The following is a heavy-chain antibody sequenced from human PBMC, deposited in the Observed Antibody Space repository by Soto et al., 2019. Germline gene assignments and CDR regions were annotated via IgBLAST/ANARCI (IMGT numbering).Heavy chain of an antibody. Sequence: PGEFLMISCKGSGYSFTNYWISWVRQMPGKGLEWMGRIDPSDSYTNYSPSFQGHVTISADKSISTAYLQWSSLKASDTAMFYWGKLYSPSSPINYWGQETLVTVSS. CDR3: GKLYSPSSPINY. D-gene: IGHD6-6*01. J-gene: IGHJ4*02. CDR2: IDPSDSYT. CDR1: GYSFTNYW. V-gene: IGHV5-10-1*01.